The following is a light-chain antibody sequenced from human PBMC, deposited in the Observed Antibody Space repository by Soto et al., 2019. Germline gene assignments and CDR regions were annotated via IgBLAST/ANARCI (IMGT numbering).Light chain of an antibody. V-gene: IGLV3-21*02. Sequence: ELTQPPSVSVAPGQTARITCGGNNIGNTGVHWYQQKPGQAPVLVVYDDNDRPSGIPERFSGSNSGNTATLTINRVEAGDEADFYCQLWDSSTDHVVFGGGTKVTVL. CDR3: QLWDSSTDHVV. J-gene: IGLJ2*01. CDR1: NIGNTG. CDR2: DDN.